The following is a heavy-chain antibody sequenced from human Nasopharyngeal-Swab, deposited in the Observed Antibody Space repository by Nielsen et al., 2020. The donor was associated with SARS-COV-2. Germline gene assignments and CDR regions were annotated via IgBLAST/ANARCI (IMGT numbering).Heavy chain of an antibody. V-gene: IGHV4-59*12. CDR2: VLDSGTT. CDR1: GGSISSYY. J-gene: IGHJ4*02. CDR3: ARSGYSYGLPVGYFGH. Sequence: AVPLSLTCSVSGGSISSYYWSWIRQRTGKGLEWLRYVLDSGTTNSNPFLKSRVSISVDTSKNHFSLKLRSMTNGDTAVDVCARSGYSYGLPVGYFGHSCKGIGVTVSS. D-gene: IGHD5-18*01.